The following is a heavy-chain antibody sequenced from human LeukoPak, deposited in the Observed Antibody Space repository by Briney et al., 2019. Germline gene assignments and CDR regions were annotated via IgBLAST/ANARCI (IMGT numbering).Heavy chain of an antibody. CDR1: GFTFSSYG. Sequence: GGSLRLSCAASGFTFSSYGMHWVRQAPGKGLEGVAVIWYDGSNKYYADSVKGRFTISRDNSKNTLYLQMNSLRAEDTAVYYCARDCSGGSCYSFDYWGQGTLVTVSS. J-gene: IGHJ4*02. D-gene: IGHD2-15*01. V-gene: IGHV3-33*01. CDR3: ARDCSGGSCYSFDY. CDR2: IWYDGSNK.